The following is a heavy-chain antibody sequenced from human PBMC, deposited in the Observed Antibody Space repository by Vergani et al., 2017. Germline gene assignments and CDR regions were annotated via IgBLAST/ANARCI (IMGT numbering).Heavy chain of an antibody. D-gene: IGHD3-9*01. CDR3: ARSEYYDILTGYRYYYYYGMDV. J-gene: IGHJ6*02. CDR2: INPNSGGT. Sequence: QVQLVQSGAEVKKPGASVKVSCKASGYTFTGYYMHWVRQAPGQGLEWMGWINPNSGGTNYAQKLQGRVTMTTDTSTSTAYMELRSRRSDDTAVYYCARSEYYDILTGYRYYYYYGMDVWGQGTTVTVSS. CDR1: GYTFTGYY. V-gene: IGHV1-2*02.